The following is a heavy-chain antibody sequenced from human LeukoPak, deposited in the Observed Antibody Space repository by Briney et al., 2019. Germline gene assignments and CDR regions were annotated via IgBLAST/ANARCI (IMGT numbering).Heavy chain of an antibody. CDR3: ARCGGLTYGMDV. CDR2: INPNNGAT. Sequence: ASVKVSCKASGYTFTGYYMHWVRQAPGQGLEWMGRINPNNGATNYAQKLQGRVTITGDTSISTAYMELSSLRSEDTAVYYCARCGGLTYGMDVWGQGTTVTVSS. D-gene: IGHD1-20*01. V-gene: IGHV1-2*06. CDR1: GYTFTGYY. J-gene: IGHJ6*02.